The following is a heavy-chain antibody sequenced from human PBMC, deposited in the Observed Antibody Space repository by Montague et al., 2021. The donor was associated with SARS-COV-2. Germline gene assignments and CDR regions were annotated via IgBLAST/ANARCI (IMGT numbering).Heavy chain of an antibody. V-gene: IGHV4-59*08. CDR2: IFYNGDT. Sequence: SETLSLTCTVSGGSISGYYWTWIRQPPGKGLEWMGYIFYNGDTNYNPSLKSRVSISVDTSKNQFSLKLIAVTAADTAVYFCATHRQHHNHWGQGAMVAVSS. J-gene: IGHJ5*02. CDR1: GGSISGYY. D-gene: IGHD6-13*01. CDR3: ATHRQHHNH.